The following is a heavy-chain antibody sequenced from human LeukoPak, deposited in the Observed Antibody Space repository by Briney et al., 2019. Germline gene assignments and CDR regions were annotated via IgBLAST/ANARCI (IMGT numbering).Heavy chain of an antibody. V-gene: IGHV3-33*01. Sequence: GGSLRLSCAASGFTFSSYGMHWVRQAPGKGLAWVAIIWYDGSNKYYADSVKGRFTISRDDSKNTLYLQMNSLRAEDTAVYYCAREADYYDSSGYRYTMDVWGQGTTVTVSS. D-gene: IGHD3-22*01. J-gene: IGHJ6*02. CDR3: AREADYYDSSGYRYTMDV. CDR2: IWYDGSNK. CDR1: GFTFSSYG.